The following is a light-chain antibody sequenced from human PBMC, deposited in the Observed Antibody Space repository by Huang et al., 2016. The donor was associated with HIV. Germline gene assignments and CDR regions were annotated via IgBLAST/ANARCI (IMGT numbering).Light chain of an antibody. V-gene: IGKV3-15*01. Sequence: EIVMTQSPATLSVSPGERATLSCRASQSVGSNLAWYQQKPGQAPRLHIFGASTRATGVPARFSGSGSGTEFTLTITSLQSEDFAVYYCQQYDNWPPVSFGGGTKVEI. CDR3: QQYDNWPPVS. CDR2: GAS. J-gene: IGKJ4*01. CDR1: QSVGSN.